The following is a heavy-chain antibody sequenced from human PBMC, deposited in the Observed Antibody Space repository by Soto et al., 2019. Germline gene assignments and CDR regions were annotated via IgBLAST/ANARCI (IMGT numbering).Heavy chain of an antibody. CDR3: AKAGGMDV. V-gene: IGHV3-30-3*01. J-gene: IGHJ6*02. CDR2: ISYDGSNK. Sequence: QVQLVESGGGVVQPGRSLRLSCAASGFTFSSYAMHWVRQAPGKGLEWVAVISYDGSNKYYADSVKGRFTISRGISKNKPDLQMNSLRAEDQAVYYCAKAGGMDVWGQGTTVTVSS. CDR1: GFTFSSYA. D-gene: IGHD3-10*01.